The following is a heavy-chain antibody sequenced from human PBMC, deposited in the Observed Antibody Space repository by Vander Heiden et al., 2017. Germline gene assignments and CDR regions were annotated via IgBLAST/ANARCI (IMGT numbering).Heavy chain of an antibody. J-gene: IGHJ6*02. Sequence: EVQLLESGGGLVQPGGSLRLSCAASGFTFSSYAMSWVRQAPGKGVEWVSAISGSGGSTYYADSVKGRFTISRDNSKNTLYLQMNSLRAEDTAVYYCAKDWYRYYYYGMDVWGQGTTVTVSS. CDR3: AKDWYRYYYYGMDV. CDR2: ISGSGGST. D-gene: IGHD1-26*01. V-gene: IGHV3-23*01. CDR1: GFTFSSYA.